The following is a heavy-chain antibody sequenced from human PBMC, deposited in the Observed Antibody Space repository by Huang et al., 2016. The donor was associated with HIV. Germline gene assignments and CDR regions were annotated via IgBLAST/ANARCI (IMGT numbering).Heavy chain of an antibody. D-gene: IGHD6-19*01. J-gene: IGHJ3*02. CDR3: AKQSSGWYVSADAFDI. V-gene: IGHV3-23*01. CDR2: ISGIGGST. Sequence: EVQLLESGGGLVQPGGSLRLSCAASGFTFSSYAMSLVSQDPCGMGLEWLSAISGIGGSTYSANSLKGRFTISRDNSKNTLYLQSNSLRAEDTAVYYCAKQSSGWYVSADAFDIWGQGTMVTVSS. CDR1: GFTFSSYA.